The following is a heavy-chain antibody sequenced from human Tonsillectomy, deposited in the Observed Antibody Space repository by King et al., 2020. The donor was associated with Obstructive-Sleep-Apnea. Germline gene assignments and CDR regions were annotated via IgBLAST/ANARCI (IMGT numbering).Heavy chain of an antibody. V-gene: IGHV3-66*01. D-gene: IGHD3/OR15-3a*01. CDR3: ARAPFIWTDYDHSWYFDL. CDR2: IDSGCTT. Sequence: VQLVESGGGLVQPGGSLSLSGAFSVFPVRITYLSWVRQAPGKGLEWVAVIDSGCTTYYADSVKGIFYIPRDNSQNTLYLQSNSLRVEDTALYYCARAPFIWTDYDHSWYFDLWGRGTLVTVSS. J-gene: IGHJ2*01. CDR1: VFPVRITY.